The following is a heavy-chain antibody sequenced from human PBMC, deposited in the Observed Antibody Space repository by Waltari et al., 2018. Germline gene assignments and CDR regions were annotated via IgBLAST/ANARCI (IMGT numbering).Heavy chain of an antibody. V-gene: IGHV4-39*01. CDR3: ARHFRATVTTGYFDY. CDR2: IYYSGST. Sequence: QLQLQESGPGLVKPSETLSLTCTVSGGSISSSSYYWGWIRQPPGKGLEWIGSIYYSGSTYYNPSLKSRVTIAGETSTNQFSLKLSSVTAADTAVYYCARHFRATVTTGYFDYWGQGTLVTVSS. D-gene: IGHD4-17*01. J-gene: IGHJ4*02. CDR1: GGSISSSSYY.